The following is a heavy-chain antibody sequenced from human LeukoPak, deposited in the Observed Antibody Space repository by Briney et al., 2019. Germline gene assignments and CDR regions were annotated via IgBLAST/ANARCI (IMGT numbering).Heavy chain of an antibody. CDR2: IYPGDSDT. J-gene: IGHJ3*02. CDR3: ARQGWYSGSYHAFDI. D-gene: IGHD1-26*01. V-gene: IGHV5-51*01. Sequence: GESLKISCQGSGYIFTSYWIGWVRHMPGKGREWRGIIYPGDSDTRYSPYFQGQVTISADKSISTAYLQWSSLKASDTAMYYCARQGWYSGSYHAFDIWGQGTMVTVSS. CDR1: GYIFTSYW.